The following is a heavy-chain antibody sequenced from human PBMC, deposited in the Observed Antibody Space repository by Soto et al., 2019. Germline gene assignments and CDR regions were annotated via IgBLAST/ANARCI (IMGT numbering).Heavy chain of an antibody. CDR1: GYTFTSYG. Sequence: GASVKVSCKASGYTFTSYGISWVRQAPGQGLEWMGWISAYNGNTNYAQKLKGRVTMTTDTSTSTAYMKMRSLRSEDTAVYYCTGDGLWDLSTYGDRGTLDTV. CDR2: ISAYNGNT. D-gene: IGHD3-16*01. J-gene: IGHJ4*02. V-gene: IGHV1-18*01. CDR3: TGDGLWDLSTY.